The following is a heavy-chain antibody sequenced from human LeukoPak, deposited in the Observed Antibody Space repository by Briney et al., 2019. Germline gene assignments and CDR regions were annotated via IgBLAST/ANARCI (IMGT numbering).Heavy chain of an antibody. CDR2: ISAYNGNT. V-gene: IGHV1-18*01. CDR3: VRVDYGSWSPKYYFDY. CDR1: GGTFSSYA. Sequence: ASVKVSCKASGGTFSSYAISWVRQAPGQGLEWMGWISAYNGNTNYAQKLQGRVTMTTDTSTSTAYMELRSLRSDDTAVYYCVRVDYGSWSPKYYFDYWGQGTLVTVSS. J-gene: IGHJ4*02. D-gene: IGHD3-10*01.